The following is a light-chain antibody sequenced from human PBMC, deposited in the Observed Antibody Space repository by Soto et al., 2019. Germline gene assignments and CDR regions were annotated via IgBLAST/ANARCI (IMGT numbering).Light chain of an antibody. CDR2: GAS. Sequence: EIVLTQSPGTLSLSPGERATLSCRASQSVSSSYLAWYQQKPGQAPRLLIYGASSRATGIPDRFSGSGSGTDFTLTISRLEPEXFAVYXCQQXGSSPPYTFGQGTKLEIK. V-gene: IGKV3-20*01. CDR3: QQXGSSPPYT. J-gene: IGKJ2*01. CDR1: QSVSSSY.